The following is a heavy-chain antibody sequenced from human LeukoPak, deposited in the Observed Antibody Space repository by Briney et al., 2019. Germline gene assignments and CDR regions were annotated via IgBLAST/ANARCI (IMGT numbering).Heavy chain of an antibody. CDR1: GGSFSGYY. CDR3: ARRRIAAAGT. Sequence: SETLSLTCAVYGGSFSGYYWSWIRQPPGKRLEWIGEINHSGSTNYNPSLKSRVTISVDTSQNQFSLKLNSVTAADTAVYYCARRRIAAAGTWGQGTLVTVSS. CDR2: INHSGST. V-gene: IGHV4-34*01. D-gene: IGHD6-13*01. J-gene: IGHJ5*02.